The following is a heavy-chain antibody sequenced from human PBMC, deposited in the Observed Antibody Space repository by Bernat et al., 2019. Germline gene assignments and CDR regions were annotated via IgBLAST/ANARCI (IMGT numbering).Heavy chain of an antibody. J-gene: IGHJ4*02. V-gene: IGHV3-48*01. CDR3: ARLTRGQILGN. D-gene: IGHD3-3*01. Sequence: EVQLVESGGDLVQPGGSLRLSCAASGFTFSIYSMNWVRQAPGKGLEWVSYINGSGSLIYNAESVKGRFTISRDNAKNSLFLQMNSLRAEDTAVYYCARLTRGQILGNWGQGTLVTVSS. CDR2: INGSGSLI. CDR1: GFTFSIYS.